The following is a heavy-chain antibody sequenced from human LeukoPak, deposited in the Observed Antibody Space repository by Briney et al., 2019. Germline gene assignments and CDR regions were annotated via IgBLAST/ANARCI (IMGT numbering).Heavy chain of an antibody. Sequence: PGGSLRLSCAASGFTFSDYYMSWIRQAPGKGLEWVSYISSSSSYTNYADSVKGRFTISRDNSKNTLYLQMNSLRAEDTAVYYCARDRATNFYYYYGMDVWGQGTTVTVSS. J-gene: IGHJ6*02. V-gene: IGHV3-11*05. CDR1: GFTFSDYY. D-gene: IGHD3-3*01. CDR3: ARDRATNFYYYYGMDV. CDR2: ISSSSSYT.